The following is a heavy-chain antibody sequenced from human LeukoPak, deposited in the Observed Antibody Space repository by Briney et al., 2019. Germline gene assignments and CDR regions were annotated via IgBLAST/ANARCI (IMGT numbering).Heavy chain of an antibody. CDR2: IKSEAYGGTT. CDR3: TTSLKSRVFIYVD. CDR1: GLTFGDSS. Sequence: GGSLRLSCTASGLTFGDSSMCWVRQAPGKGLEWVGFIKSEAYGGTTEYAASAKGRLTISRDDSKSIAYLQMNSLQTDDTAVYYCTTSLKSRVFIYVDWGQGTLVTVSS. V-gene: IGHV3-49*04. D-gene: IGHD5-18*01. J-gene: IGHJ4*02.